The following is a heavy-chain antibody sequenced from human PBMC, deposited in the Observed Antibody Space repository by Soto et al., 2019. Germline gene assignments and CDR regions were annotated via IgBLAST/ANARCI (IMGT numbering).Heavy chain of an antibody. V-gene: IGHV3-21*06. CDR2: NSTGGAYM. CDR3: AIDIASLVGDYFDS. D-gene: IGHD2-8*02. CDR1: GFTFRNDN. J-gene: IGHJ4*02. Sequence: EVQLVESGGGLVKAGGSLRLFCTASGFTFRNDNMNWVRQAPGKGLEWVSSNSTGGAYMFYADSVKGRFTISRDNAQNSLFLPIDIPRAADTAVYYCAIDIASLVGDYFDSRGQGTLFTVS.